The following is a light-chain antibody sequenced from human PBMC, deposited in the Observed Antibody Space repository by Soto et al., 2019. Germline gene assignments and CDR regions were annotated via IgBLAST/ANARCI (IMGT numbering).Light chain of an antibody. CDR2: GAS. V-gene: IGKV3-15*01. CDR3: QQYNNWPPIT. Sequence: IVMTHSPATLSVSAGERATLSFRASHSVSSNLAWYQQKPGQSPRLLIYGASTRATGIPARFSGSGSGTEFTLTISSLQSEDFAVYYCQQYNNWPPITFGQGTRLEIK. J-gene: IGKJ5*01. CDR1: HSVSSN.